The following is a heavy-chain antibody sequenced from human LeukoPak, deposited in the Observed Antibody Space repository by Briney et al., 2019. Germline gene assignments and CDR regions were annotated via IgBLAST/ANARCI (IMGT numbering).Heavy chain of an antibody. J-gene: IGHJ5*02. V-gene: IGHV1-46*01. CDR3: ARHDFDLPMIYSFFVH. Sequence: ASVKVSCKASGYTFTKYYMNWVRQAPGQGLEWMGIMDPTGDSTNYAQKFQGRVTLTRDTSTGTFYMELSSLTSEDTAVYYCARHDFDLPMIYSFFVHWGQGTLVTVSS. D-gene: IGHD3-3*01. CDR2: MDPTGDST. CDR1: GYTFTKYY.